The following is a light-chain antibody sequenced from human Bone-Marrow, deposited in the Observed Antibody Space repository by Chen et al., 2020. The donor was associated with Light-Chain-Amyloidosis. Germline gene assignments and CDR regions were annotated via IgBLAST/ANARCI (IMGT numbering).Light chain of an antibody. Sequence: DIQMTQSPSTLSASVGDRVTITCRASQSISSWLAWYQQKPGKAPKLLIYDASSLERGVPSRFSGSGSGTEFTLTISSLQPDEFATYYCQQYNSYSPYTFGQGTKLEIK. V-gene: IGKV1-5*01. CDR3: QQYNSYSPYT. CDR1: QSISSW. CDR2: DAS. J-gene: IGKJ2*01.